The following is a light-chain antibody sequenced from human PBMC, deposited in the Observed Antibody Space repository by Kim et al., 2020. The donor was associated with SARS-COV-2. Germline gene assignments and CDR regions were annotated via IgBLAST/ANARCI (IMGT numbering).Light chain of an antibody. CDR1: NIGSKS. Sequence: APGETAGMTCGGNNIGSKSVHWYQQKPGQAPVLVIYYDSDRPSGIPERLSGATSGNTATPTISRVEAGDEADYYCQVWDSSSDHPVFGGGTQLTVL. CDR2: YDS. J-gene: IGLJ2*01. CDR3: QVWDSSSDHPV. V-gene: IGLV3-21*04.